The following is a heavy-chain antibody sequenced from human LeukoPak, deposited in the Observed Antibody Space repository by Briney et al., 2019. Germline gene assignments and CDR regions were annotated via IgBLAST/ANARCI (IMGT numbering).Heavy chain of an antibody. D-gene: IGHD3-22*01. J-gene: IGHJ4*02. V-gene: IGHV4-34*01. CDR1: GGSFSGYY. Sequence: SETLSLTCAVYGGSFSGYYWSWIRQPPGKGLEWIGEINHSGSTNYNPSLKSRVTISVDTSENQFSLKLSSVTAADTAVYYCARGGLYYYDSSFDYWGQGTLVTVSS. CDR3: ARGGLYYYDSSFDY. CDR2: INHSGST.